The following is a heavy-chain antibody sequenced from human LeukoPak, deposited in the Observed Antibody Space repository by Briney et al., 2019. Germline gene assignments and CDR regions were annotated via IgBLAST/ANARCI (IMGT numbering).Heavy chain of an antibody. Sequence: SQTLSLTCAISGDRVSSNNAFWNWIRQSPSRGLEWLGRTYYRSKRYNDYAVSVKSRITIKPDTSQSQLSLQLNSVTPDDSAVYYCARLAAAYRAFDIWGHPTMPTLSS. D-gene: IGHD6-13*01. CDR2: TYYRSKRYN. CDR3: ARLAAAYRAFDI. V-gene: IGHV6-1*01. CDR1: GDRVSSNNAF. J-gene: IGHJ3*02.